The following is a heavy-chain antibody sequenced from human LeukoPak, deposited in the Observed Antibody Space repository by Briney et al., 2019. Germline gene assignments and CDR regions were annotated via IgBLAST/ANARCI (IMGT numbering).Heavy chain of an antibody. CDR3: ARTAYCGADCHYYFDY. V-gene: IGHV3-74*01. D-gene: IGHD2-21*02. CDR2: IKSDGSST. J-gene: IGHJ4*02. CDR1: GFTFTNYW. Sequence: GGSLRLSCAASGFTFTNYWMPWVRQAPGKGLVWVSRIKSDGSSTTYADSVKGRFTISRDNAENTLFLQMNSLRAEDTAVYYCARTAYCGADCHYYFDYWGQGALVTVSS.